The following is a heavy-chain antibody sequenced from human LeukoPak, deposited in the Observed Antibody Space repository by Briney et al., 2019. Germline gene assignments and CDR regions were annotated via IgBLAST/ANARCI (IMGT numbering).Heavy chain of an antibody. CDR2: IIPIFGTA. D-gene: IGHD5-12*01. CDR1: GGTFSSCA. CDR3: ARGRRGYRTYYYYYYMDV. J-gene: IGHJ6*03. V-gene: IGHV1-69*01. Sequence: ASVKVSCKASGGTFSSCAISWVRQAPGQGLEWMGGIIPIFGTANYAQKFQGRVTITADESTSTAYMELSSLRSEDTAVYYCARGRRGYRTYYYYYYMDVWGKGTTVTVSS.